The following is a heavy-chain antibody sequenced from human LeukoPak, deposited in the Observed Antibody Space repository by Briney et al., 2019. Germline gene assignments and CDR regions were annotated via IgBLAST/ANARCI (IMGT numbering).Heavy chain of an antibody. Sequence: SETLSLTCTVSGGSISSYYWSWIRQSPGKGLEWIGFIYYSGNTNSNPSLKSRVIMSVDTSKNQFSLRLTSVTAADTAVYYCASGLRRDWFDPWGQGTLVTVSS. CDR2: IYYSGNT. CDR3: ASGLRRDWFDP. CDR1: GGSISSYY. V-gene: IGHV4-59*01. D-gene: IGHD2-21*01. J-gene: IGHJ5*02.